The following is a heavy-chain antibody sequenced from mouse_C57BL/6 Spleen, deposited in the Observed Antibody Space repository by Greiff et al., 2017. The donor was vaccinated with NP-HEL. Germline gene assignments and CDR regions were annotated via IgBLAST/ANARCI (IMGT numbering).Heavy chain of an antibody. CDR2: IYPGDGDT. CDR3: AREKLGRWYFDV. V-gene: IGHV1-82*01. D-gene: IGHD4-1*01. Sequence: QVQLQQSGPELVKPGASVKISCKASGYAFSSSWMNWVKQRPGKGLEWIGRIYPGDGDTNYNGKFKGKATLTADKSSSTAYMQLSSLTSEDSAVYFCAREKLGRWYFDVWGTGTTVTVSS. J-gene: IGHJ1*03. CDR1: GYAFSSSW.